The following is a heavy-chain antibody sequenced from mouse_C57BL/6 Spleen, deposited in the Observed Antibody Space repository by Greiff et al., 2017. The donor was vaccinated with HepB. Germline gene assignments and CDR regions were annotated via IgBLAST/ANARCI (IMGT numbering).Heavy chain of an antibody. J-gene: IGHJ3*01. V-gene: IGHV1-61*01. CDR1: GYTFTSYW. CDR2: IYPSDSET. Sequence: QVQLQQPGAELVRPGSSVKLSYKASGYTFTSYWMDWVKQRPGQGLEWIGNIYPSDSETHYNQKFKDKATLTVDKSSSTAYMQLSSLTSEDSAVYYCAIYYGNYGFAYWGQGTLVTVSA. CDR3: AIYYGNYGFAY. D-gene: IGHD2-1*01.